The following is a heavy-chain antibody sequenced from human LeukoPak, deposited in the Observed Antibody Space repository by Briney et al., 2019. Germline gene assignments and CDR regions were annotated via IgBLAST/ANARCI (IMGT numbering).Heavy chain of an antibody. J-gene: IGHJ5*02. V-gene: IGHV5-51*01. CDR1: GYSFTSYW. D-gene: IGHD3-22*01. Sequence: GESLKISCKGSGYSFTSYWIGWVRQMPGKGLEWMGIIYPGDSDTRYSPSFQGQVTISADTSISTAYLQWSSLKASDTAMYYCASHVGPYYYDSSGYFYPQAWGQGTLVTVSS. CDR2: IYPGDSDT. CDR3: ASHVGPYYYDSSGYFYPQA.